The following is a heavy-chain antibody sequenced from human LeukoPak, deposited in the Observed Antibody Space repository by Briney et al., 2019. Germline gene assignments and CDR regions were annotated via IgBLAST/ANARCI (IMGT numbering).Heavy chain of an antibody. Sequence: ASVKVSCKASGYTFTSYGISWARQAPGQGLEWMGWISAYNGNTNYAQKLQGRVTMTTDTSTSTAYMELSRLRSDDTAVYYCARDRNEVGGYCSGGSCRTNYGMDVWGQGTTVTVSS. CDR2: ISAYNGNT. CDR1: GYTFTSYG. D-gene: IGHD2-15*01. J-gene: IGHJ6*02. CDR3: ARDRNEVGGYCSGGSCRTNYGMDV. V-gene: IGHV1-18*01.